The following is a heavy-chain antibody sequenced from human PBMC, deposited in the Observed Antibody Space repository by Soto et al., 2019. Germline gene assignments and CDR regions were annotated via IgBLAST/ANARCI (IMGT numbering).Heavy chain of an antibody. V-gene: IGHV1-18*01. J-gene: IGHJ5*02. D-gene: IGHD1-26*01. CDR2: ISAYNGQT. CDR3: ARDMHAGFTHYFDP. CDR1: GYPFDTYG. Sequence: ASVKVSCKASGYPFDTYGINWVRQAPGQRPEWMGWISAYNGQTDYAQNFQGRVTMATDTSTNTAYMELRNLRSDDTAVYYCARDMHAGFTHYFDPWGQGTLVTVSS.